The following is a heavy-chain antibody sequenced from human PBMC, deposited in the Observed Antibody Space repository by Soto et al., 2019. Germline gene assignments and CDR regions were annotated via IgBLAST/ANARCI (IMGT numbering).Heavy chain of an antibody. J-gene: IGHJ5*02. CDR3: ARESIAAATHWFDP. CDR1: GGSISSSSYY. D-gene: IGHD6-13*01. Sequence: SETLSLTCTVSGGSISSSSYYWGWIRQPPGKGLEWIGSIYYSGSTYYNPSLKSRVTISVDTSKNQFSLKLSSVTAADTAVYYCARESIAAATHWFDPWGQGTLVTVSS. CDR2: IYYSGST. V-gene: IGHV4-39*07.